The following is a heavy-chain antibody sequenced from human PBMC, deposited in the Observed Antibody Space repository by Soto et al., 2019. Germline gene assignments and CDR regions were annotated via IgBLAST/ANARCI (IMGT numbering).Heavy chain of an antibody. J-gene: IGHJ6*02. CDR1: GYTFTSYA. Sequence: GASVKDSCKTTGYTFTSYAMHWVRQPPGQRLEWMGWINAGNGNAKYSQKFQGRATIISDTSANTAYMDLSSLRSDDTAVYYWAREAACSSASGPDSSGLDVWGQGTTATVSS. CDR2: INAGNGNA. V-gene: IGHV1-3*01. D-gene: IGHD2-2*01. CDR3: AREAACSSASGPDSSGLDV.